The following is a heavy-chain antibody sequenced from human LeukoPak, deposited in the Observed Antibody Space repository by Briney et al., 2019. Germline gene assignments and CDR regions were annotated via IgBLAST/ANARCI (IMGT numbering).Heavy chain of an antibody. V-gene: IGHV3-43*02. CDR3: AKDAGYCSGGSCYSFYYYYGMDV. CDR1: GFTFYDYA. Sequence: GGSLRLSCAASGFTFYDYAMHWVRQAPGKGLEWVSLISGDGGTTYYADSVKGRFTISRDNRKTSLYLNINSLRTEETAFYYCAKDAGYCSGGSCYSFYYYYGMDVGSEGTTVTVSS. J-gene: IGHJ6*04. CDR2: ISGDGGTT. D-gene: IGHD2-15*01.